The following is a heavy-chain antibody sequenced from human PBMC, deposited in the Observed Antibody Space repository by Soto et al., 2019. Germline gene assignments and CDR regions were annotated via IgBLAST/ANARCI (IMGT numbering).Heavy chain of an antibody. J-gene: IGHJ4*02. V-gene: IGHV3-21*06. Sequence: WGSLRLSCAASGFTFSRYSINWCRQSPGKGLEWVSSISSTTNYIYYGDSMKGRFTISRDNAKNSLYLEMNSLRAEDTAVYYCARESEDLTSNFDYWGQGTLVTVSS. CDR3: ARESEDLTSNFDY. CDR1: GFTFSRYS. CDR2: ISSTTNYI.